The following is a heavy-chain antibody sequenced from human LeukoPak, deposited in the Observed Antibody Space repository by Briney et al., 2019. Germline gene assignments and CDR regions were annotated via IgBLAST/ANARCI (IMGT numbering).Heavy chain of an antibody. V-gene: IGHV3-48*01. J-gene: IGHJ6*02. CDR1: GFTFSTFD. Sequence: GGSLRLSCAAPGFTFSTFDMNWVRQAPGKGREWVSYISSGSSTIYYADSVKGRFTISTDNAKNSLYLQMNSLRAADTAVYYCARLRYYAMDVWGQGTTVIVSS. CDR2: ISSGSSTI. CDR3: ARLRYYAMDV.